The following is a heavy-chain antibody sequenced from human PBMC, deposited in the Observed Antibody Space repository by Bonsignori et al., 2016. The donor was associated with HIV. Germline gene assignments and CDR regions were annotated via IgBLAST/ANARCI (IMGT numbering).Heavy chain of an antibody. Sequence: EVQLVESGGGLVQPGGSLRLSCAASGFPFSFYWMHWVRQAPGKGLVWVSRTNEDGRRTDYADSVRGRFTISRDNSKNTLYLEMHSLTVEDTAVYYCGRDLSGRDDYWGQGVMVTVSS. CDR1: GFPFSFYW. V-gene: IGHV3-74*01. CDR2: TNEDGRRT. D-gene: IGHD3-16*02. CDR3: GRDLSGRDDY. J-gene: IGHJ4*02.